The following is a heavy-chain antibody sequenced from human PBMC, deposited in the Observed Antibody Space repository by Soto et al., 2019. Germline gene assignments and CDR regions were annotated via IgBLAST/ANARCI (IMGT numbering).Heavy chain of an antibody. CDR2: IYYSGSI. V-gene: IGHV4-59*01. CDR1: GGSISSYY. CDR3: ARQIYDSDTGPNFQYYFDS. D-gene: IGHD3-22*01. J-gene: IGHJ4*02. Sequence: PSETLSLTCTVSGGSISSYYWSWIRQPPGKGLEWIGYIYYSGSINYNPSLKSRVTISVDTSKNQFSLKLSSVTAADTAVYYCARQIYDSDTGPNFQYYFDSWGQGTPVTVSS.